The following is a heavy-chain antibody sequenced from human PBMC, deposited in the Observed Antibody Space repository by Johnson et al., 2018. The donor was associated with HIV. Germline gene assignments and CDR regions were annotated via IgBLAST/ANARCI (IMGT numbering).Heavy chain of an antibody. D-gene: IGHD5-12*01. CDR3: AKVGGYSGYGHLEAFDI. V-gene: IGHV3-9*01. CDR1: GFTFDDYA. CDR2: ISWNSGSI. J-gene: IGHJ3*02. Sequence: EVQLVESGGGLVQPGRSLRLSCAASGFTFDDYAMHWVRQAPGKGLEWVSGISWNSGSIGYADSVKGRFTISRDNAKNSLYLQMNGLRAEDTALYYCAKVGGYSGYGHLEAFDIWGQGTMVTVSS.